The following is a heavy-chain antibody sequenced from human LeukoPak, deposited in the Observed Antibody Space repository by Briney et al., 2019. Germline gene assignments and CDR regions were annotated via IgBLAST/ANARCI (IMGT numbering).Heavy chain of an antibody. CDR3: ARANYDILTGSKYFDY. D-gene: IGHD3-9*01. J-gene: IGHJ4*02. V-gene: IGHV3-53*01. Sequence: PGGSLRLSCAASGFTVSSNYMSWVRQAPGKGLEWVSVIYSGGSTYYADSVKGRFTISRDNSKNTLYLQMNSLRAEDTAVYYCARANYDILTGSKYFDYWGQGTLVTVS. CDR2: IYSGGST. CDR1: GFTVSSNY.